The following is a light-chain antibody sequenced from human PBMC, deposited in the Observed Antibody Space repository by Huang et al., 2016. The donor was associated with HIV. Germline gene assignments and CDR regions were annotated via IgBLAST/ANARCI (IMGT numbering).Light chain of an antibody. CDR3: QQYEDWPPALT. J-gene: IGKJ4*01. Sequence: EIVMTQSPATLSVSSGESATLSCRASQSVSTNLAWYQQRPGQSPRLLIYGASTRATGIPARFSGTGSGTEVTLTISSLQSEDFAVYYCQQYEDWPPALTFGGGTKVDIK. CDR1: QSVSTN. V-gene: IGKV3-15*01. CDR2: GAS.